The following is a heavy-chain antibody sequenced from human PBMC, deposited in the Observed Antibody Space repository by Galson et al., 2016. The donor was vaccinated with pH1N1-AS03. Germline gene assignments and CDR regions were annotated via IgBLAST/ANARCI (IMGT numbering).Heavy chain of an antibody. J-gene: IGHJ5*02. CDR2: IDWDDDK. Sequence: PALVKPPQTLTVTCTFSGFSLTTSGMCVSWIRQPPGKALEWLARIDWDDDKYYTTSLKTRLTLSQDTSKNQVVLTMTDMDPVDTATYYCARGYSGSYFHWFDPWGQGTLVTVSS. CDR3: ARGYSGSYFHWFDP. CDR1: GFSLTTSGMC. V-gene: IGHV2-70*11. D-gene: IGHD1-26*01.